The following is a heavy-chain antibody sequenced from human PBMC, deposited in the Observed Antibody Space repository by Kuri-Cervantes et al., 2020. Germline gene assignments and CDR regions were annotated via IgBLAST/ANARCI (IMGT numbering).Heavy chain of an antibody. J-gene: IGHJ3*02. Sequence: ASVKVSCKASGYTFTSYAMHWVRQAPGQRLEWMGWINAGNGNTKYSQKFQGRVTITRDTSASTAYMELSSLRSEDTAVYYCARDFPPHYSSSVPDAFDIWGQGTMVTVS. V-gene: IGHV1-3*01. D-gene: IGHD6-6*01. CDR1: GYTFTSYA. CDR3: ARDFPPHYSSSVPDAFDI. CDR2: INAGNGNT.